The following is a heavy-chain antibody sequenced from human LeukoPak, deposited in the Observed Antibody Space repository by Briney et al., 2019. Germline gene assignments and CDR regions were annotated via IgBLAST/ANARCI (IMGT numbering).Heavy chain of an antibody. CDR1: ALSFTIYD. D-gene: IGHD6-19*01. J-gene: IGHJ4*02. CDR3: AMLAVASDFDG. Sequence: GQSMRPSCALSALSFTIYDMNWVRQAPGGWMEWDSNIGSSVTTIYYADSVKGRSSISRDNATRSLCLQMNSVRVADPAVTLRAMLAVASDFDGWGQGVLVS. CDR2: IGSSVTTI. V-gene: IGHV3-48*03.